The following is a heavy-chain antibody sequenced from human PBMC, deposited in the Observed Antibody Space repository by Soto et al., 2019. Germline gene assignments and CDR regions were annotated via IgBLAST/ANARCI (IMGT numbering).Heavy chain of an antibody. V-gene: IGHV4-39*01. CDR2: LYYSGST. D-gene: IGHD3-10*01. CDR1: GGSISSSSYY. J-gene: IGHJ5*02. Sequence: QLQLQESGPGLVKPSETLSLTCTVSGGSISSSSYYWGWIRQPPGKGLEWIGSLYYSGSTYYNPSLKSRVTISVDTSKNQFSLKLSSVTAADTAVYYCARHFIWFGEFPTFDPWGQGTLVTVSS. CDR3: ARHFIWFGEFPTFDP.